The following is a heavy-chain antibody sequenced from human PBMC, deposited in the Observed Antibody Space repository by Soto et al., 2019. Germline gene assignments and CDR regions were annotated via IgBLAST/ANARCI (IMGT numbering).Heavy chain of an antibody. D-gene: IGHD3-10*01. CDR3: ARDLTYYYGSGSSVDAFDI. J-gene: IGHJ3*02. Sequence: SETLSLTCTVSGGSISSSSYYWGWIRQPPGKGLEWIGSIYYSGSTYYNPSLKSRVTISVDTSKNQFSLKLSSVTAADTAVYYCARDLTYYYGSGSSVDAFDIWGQGTMVTVSS. V-gene: IGHV4-39*02. CDR2: IYYSGST. CDR1: GGSISSSSYY.